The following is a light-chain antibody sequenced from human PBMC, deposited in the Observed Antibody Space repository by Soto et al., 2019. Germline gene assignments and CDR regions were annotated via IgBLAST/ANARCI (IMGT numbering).Light chain of an antibody. CDR2: GAS. V-gene: IGKV3-15*01. Sequence: ETLLTQSPATLSVSPGERATLSCRASQSVRDNLAWYQQKPGQAPRLLIYGASTRAPGIPDRFSGSGFGTEFSLTISSLQSEDFAVYYCQQHNEWTPSTFGQGTKLEIK. CDR3: QQHNEWTPST. CDR1: QSVRDN. J-gene: IGKJ2*01.